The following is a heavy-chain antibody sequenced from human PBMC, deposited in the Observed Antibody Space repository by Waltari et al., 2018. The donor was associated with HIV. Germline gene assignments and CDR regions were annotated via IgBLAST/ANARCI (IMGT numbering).Heavy chain of an antibody. CDR2: ISWNSDSI. Sequence: EVQLVESGGGLVQPGRSLRLSCAAAGFTFDDVAMHWVRQAPGKGLEWVSGISWNSDSIEYADSVKGRFTISRDNAKNSLYLEMSSLRVEDTALYYCAKDGGSDYYGLDVWGQGTTVTVSS. CDR1: GFTFDDVA. D-gene: IGHD3-16*01. J-gene: IGHJ6*02. CDR3: AKDGGSDYYGLDV. V-gene: IGHV3-9*01.